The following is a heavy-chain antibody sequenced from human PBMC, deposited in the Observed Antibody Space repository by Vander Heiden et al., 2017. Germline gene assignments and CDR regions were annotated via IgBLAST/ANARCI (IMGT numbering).Heavy chain of an antibody. V-gene: IGHV3-30-3*01. J-gene: IGHJ4*02. CDR2: SSYHGDNQ. D-gene: IGHD1-26*01. CDR3: AREGWELRGSFDY. Sequence: QVDLVESGRGVVQPGRSLTLSCTASGFTFNSYSMHWVRQAPGKGLEWVAVSSYHGDNQYSADSVNGRFTISRDNSKSILYLQMNSLRAEDTAVYYCAREGWELRGSFDYWGQGTLVTVSS. CDR1: GFTFNSYS.